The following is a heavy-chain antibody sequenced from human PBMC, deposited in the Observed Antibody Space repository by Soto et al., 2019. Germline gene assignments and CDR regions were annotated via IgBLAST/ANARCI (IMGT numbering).Heavy chain of an antibody. J-gene: IGHJ6*02. V-gene: IGHV3-23*01. CDR3: ANGAYGSGSQTRAHYYGMDV. D-gene: IGHD3-10*01. CDR2: ISGSGGST. Sequence: GGSLRLSCAASGFPFRSYAMSWVRQAPGKGLEWVSAISGSGGSTYYADSVKGRFTISRDNSKNTLYLQMNSLRAEDTAVYYCANGAYGSGSQTRAHYYGMDVWGQGTTVTVSS. CDR1: GFPFRSYA.